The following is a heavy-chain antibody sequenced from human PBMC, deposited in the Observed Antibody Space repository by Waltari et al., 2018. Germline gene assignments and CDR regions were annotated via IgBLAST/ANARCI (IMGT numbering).Heavy chain of an antibody. J-gene: IGHJ5*02. Sequence: EVQVVESGGGLVQPGGSLRLSCAASGFTVSSHWMHWVRQVPGRGLEWVARITSDGSDVAYADAVKGRFTVSRDIAKNTVYLRKNGVRAEDTAVYYCARDRGTATPLDPWGQGTVVTVSS. D-gene: IGHD3-10*01. CDR2: ITSDGSDV. CDR3: ARDRGTATPLDP. V-gene: IGHV3-74*01. CDR1: GFTVSSHW.